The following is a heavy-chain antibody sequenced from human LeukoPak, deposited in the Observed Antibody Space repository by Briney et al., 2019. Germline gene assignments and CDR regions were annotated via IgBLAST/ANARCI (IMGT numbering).Heavy chain of an antibody. V-gene: IGHV3-64*01. D-gene: IGHD6-13*01. CDR1: GFTFISYP. CDR3: AREVDSSSWYKVPHFDY. Sequence: GGSLRLSCAASGFTFISYPMHWVRQPPGKGLEYVSAISGNGDITWYGNSVKGRFTISRDNSKSTVYLQMDSLTPEDMAVYYCAREVDSSSWYKVPHFDYWGQGTLVTVSS. CDR2: ISGNGDIT. J-gene: IGHJ4*02.